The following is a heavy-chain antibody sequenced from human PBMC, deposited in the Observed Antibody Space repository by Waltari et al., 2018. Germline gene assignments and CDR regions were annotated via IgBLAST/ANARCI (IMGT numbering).Heavy chain of an antibody. CDR2: ISGRGGST. CDR1: GFTFGSYA. CDR3: AKVGSGSYCADY. V-gene: IGHV3-23*01. J-gene: IGHJ4*02. D-gene: IGHD1-26*01. Sequence: EVQLLESGGGLVRPGGSLRPSCAASGFTFGSYAMSWVRRAPGKGLEWVSAISGRGGSTYYADSVKGRFTISRDNSKNTLDLQMNSLRAEDTAVYYCAKVGSGSYCADYWGQGTLVTVSS.